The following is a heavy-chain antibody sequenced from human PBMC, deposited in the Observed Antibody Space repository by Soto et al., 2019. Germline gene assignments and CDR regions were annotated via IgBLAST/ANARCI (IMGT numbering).Heavy chain of an antibody. J-gene: IGHJ4*02. CDR1: GFRFSDYS. CDR3: ARVSGPGDLEPFDY. V-gene: IGHV3-48*01. D-gene: IGHD3-3*01. Sequence: GSLRLSCAASGFRFSDYSMNWVRQAPGRGLEWVSYISSSSFTIHYADSVKGRFTISGDNSKNTLYLQMNSLRAEDTAVYYCARVSGPGDLEPFDYWGQGTLVTVSS. CDR2: ISSSSFTI.